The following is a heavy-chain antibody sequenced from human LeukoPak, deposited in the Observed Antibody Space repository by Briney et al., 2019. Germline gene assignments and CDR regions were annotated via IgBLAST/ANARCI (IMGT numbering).Heavy chain of an antibody. J-gene: IGHJ4*02. CDR2: ISSSGSTI. Sequence: GGSLRLSCAASGFTFSDYYMSWIRQAPGKGLEWVSYISSSGSTIYYADSVKGRFTISRDNAKNSLYLQMNSLRAEDTAVYYCASLTYGGNFPTFDYWGQGTLVTVSS. CDR1: GFTFSDYY. D-gene: IGHD4-23*01. V-gene: IGHV3-11*04. CDR3: ASLTYGGNFPTFDY.